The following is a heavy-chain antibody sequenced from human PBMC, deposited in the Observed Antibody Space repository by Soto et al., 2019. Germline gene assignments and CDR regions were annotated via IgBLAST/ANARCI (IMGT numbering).Heavy chain of an antibody. Sequence: TLSLTCSVSGGSMNGYYWSWIRQTPGQGLEWLGFIYFSGSTRYNPSLMSRLTISLDKSKRQFSMSLSSVTAADTAVYYCARSVATPGTNIDFWGQGTLVTVSS. D-gene: IGHD6-13*01. V-gene: IGHV4-4*09. CDR3: ARSVATPGTNIDF. CDR2: IYFSGST. CDR1: GGSMNGYY. J-gene: IGHJ4*02.